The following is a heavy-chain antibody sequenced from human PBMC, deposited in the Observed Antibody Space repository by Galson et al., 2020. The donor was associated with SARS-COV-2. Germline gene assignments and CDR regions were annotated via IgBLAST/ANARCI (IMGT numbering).Heavy chain of an antibody. CDR2: IYNSGPT. Sequence: SETLSLTCAVYGASLNDNSWSWLRQPPGKGLEWIGEIYNSGPTVYSPSLKSRVNPALKSRVTISVDTSKNQVSLRMNFVTADTAVYYCARVLLRGSVDHWGQGNLVVVSS. V-gene: IGHV4-34*01. D-gene: IGHD3-10*01. CDR3: ARVLLRGSVDH. J-gene: IGHJ4*02. CDR1: GASLNDNS.